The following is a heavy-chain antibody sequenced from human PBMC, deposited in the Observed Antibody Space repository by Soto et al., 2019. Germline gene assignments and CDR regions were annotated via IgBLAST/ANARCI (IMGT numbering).Heavy chain of an antibody. D-gene: IGHD6-19*01. Sequence: SETLSLTCTVSGGSISSYYWSWIRQPPGKGLEWIGYIYYSGSTNYNPSLKSRVTISVDTSKNQFSLKLSSVTAADTAVYYCARSFGPEKQWLVGGVDYWGQGTLVTVSS. J-gene: IGHJ4*02. CDR2: IYYSGST. CDR1: GGSISSYY. CDR3: ARSFGPEKQWLVGGVDY. V-gene: IGHV4-59*01.